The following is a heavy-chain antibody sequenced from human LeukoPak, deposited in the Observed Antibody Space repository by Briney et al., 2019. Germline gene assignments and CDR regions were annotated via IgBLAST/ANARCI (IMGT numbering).Heavy chain of an antibody. CDR2: IYYSGTT. CDR3: ARHTTSRSYGDFDY. D-gene: IGHD4-17*01. CDR1: GGSISGYY. J-gene: IGHJ4*02. Sequence: PSETLSLTCTVSGGSISGYYWSWIRQPPGKGLEWMGYIYYSGTTNYNPSLTSRVTISVDTSKNQFSLRLSSVTAADTAVYYCARHTTSRSYGDFDYWGQGTLVTVSS. V-gene: IGHV4-59*08.